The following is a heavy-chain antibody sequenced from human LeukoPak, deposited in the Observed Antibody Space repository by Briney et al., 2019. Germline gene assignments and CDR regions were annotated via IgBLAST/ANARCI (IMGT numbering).Heavy chain of an antibody. CDR3: ARLGFSSSSP. CDR1: GDNFSSYI. Sequence: GASVKVSCKASGDNFSSYIISWVRQAPGQGLEWMGRIIPIFGTTDYAQKFQGRVTITADKSTSTAYMELNSLRSEDTAVYYCARLGFSSSSPWGQGTPVTVSS. D-gene: IGHD6-6*01. V-gene: IGHV1-69*08. CDR2: IIPIFGTT. J-gene: IGHJ4*02.